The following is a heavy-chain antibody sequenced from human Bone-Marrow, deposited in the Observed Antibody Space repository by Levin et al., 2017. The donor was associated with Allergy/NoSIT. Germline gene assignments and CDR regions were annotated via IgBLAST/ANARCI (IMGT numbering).Heavy chain of an antibody. Sequence: TGGSLRLSCKASGYTFPSYGFNWVRQAAGQGLEWMGWMNPINGNTGFAQKFRGRLTMTRNTSISTAYMELNGLTSEDTAVYYCARGLNDIEVAGHWGQGTLVTVSS. CDR2: MNPINGNT. J-gene: IGHJ4*02. CDR3: ARGLNDIEVAGH. D-gene: IGHD6-19*01. CDR1: GYTFPSYG. V-gene: IGHV1-8*01.